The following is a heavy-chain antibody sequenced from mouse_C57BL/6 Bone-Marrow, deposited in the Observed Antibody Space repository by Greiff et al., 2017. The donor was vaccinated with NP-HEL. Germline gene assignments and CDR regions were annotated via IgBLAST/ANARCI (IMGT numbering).Heavy chain of an antibody. CDR3: AREGAITTVVVPFDY. V-gene: IGHV1-7*01. D-gene: IGHD1-1*01. CDR1: GYTFTSYW. Sequence: QVHVKQSGAELAKPGASVKLSCKASGYTFTSYWMHWVKQRPGQGLEWIGYINPSSGYTKYNQKFKDKATLTADKSSSTAYMQRSSLPYEVSAVYYCAREGAITTVVVPFDYWGQGTTLTVSS. CDR2: INPSSGYT. J-gene: IGHJ2*01.